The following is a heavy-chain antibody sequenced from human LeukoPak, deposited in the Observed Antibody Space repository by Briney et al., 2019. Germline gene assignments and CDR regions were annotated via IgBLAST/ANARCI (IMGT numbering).Heavy chain of an antibody. J-gene: IGHJ6*02. Sequence: ASVKVSCKASGGTFSSYAIRWVRQAPGQGLEWMGGIIPIFGTANYAQKFQGRVKITADESTSTAYMGMSSLRSQDTAVYYCARGRYYDFWSGYYPDYYYGMDVWGQGTTVTVS. D-gene: IGHD3-3*01. CDR1: GGTFSSYA. V-gene: IGHV1-69*13. CDR2: IIPIFGTA. CDR3: ARGRYYDFWSGYYPDYYYGMDV.